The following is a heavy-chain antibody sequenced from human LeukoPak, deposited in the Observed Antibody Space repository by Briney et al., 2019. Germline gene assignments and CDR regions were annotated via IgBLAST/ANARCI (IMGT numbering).Heavy chain of an antibody. D-gene: IGHD4/OR15-4a*01. J-gene: IGHJ6*02. V-gene: IGHV3-11*01. CDR3: ARDHKVRSYYYDMDV. CDR1: GFTFSDYY. Sequence: GGSLRLSCAASGFTFSDYYMSWIRQAPGKGLDWVSYIGSSGSTIYYADSVKGRFTISRDNAKNSLYLQMDSLRAEDTAVYYCARDHKVRSYYYDMDVWGQGTTVTVSS. CDR2: IGSSGSTI.